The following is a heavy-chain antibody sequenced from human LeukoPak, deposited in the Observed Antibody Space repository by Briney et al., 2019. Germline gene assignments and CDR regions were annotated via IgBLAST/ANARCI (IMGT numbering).Heavy chain of an antibody. Sequence: GGSLRLSCAASGFTFSSYAMHWVRQAPGKGLEYVSAISSNGGSTYYANSVEGRFTISRDNSKNTLYLQMGSLRAEDMAVYYCARALDSSSWYAPFDYWGQGTLVTVSS. CDR1: GFTFSSYA. J-gene: IGHJ4*02. CDR2: ISSNGGST. D-gene: IGHD6-13*01. CDR3: ARALDSSSWYAPFDY. V-gene: IGHV3-64*01.